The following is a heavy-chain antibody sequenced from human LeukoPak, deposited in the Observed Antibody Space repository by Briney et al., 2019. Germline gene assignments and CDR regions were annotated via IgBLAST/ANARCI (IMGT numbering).Heavy chain of an antibody. J-gene: IGHJ1*01. CDR3: ASGGIAAAGAEYFHH. V-gene: IGHV4-4*02. CDR2: IYHSGST. Sequence: NTSETLSLTCAVSGGSISSSNWWSWVRLPPGKGLEWIGEIYHSGSTNYNPSLKSRVTISVDKSKSQFSPKLSSVTAADTAVYYCASGGIAAAGAEYFHHWGQGTLVTVSS. D-gene: IGHD6-13*01. CDR1: GGSISSSNW.